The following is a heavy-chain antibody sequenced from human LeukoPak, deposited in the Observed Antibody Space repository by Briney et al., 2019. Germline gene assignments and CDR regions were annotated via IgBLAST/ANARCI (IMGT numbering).Heavy chain of an antibody. V-gene: IGHV3-23*01. J-gene: IGHJ4*02. Sequence: GGSLRLSCAASGFTFDDYGMSWVRQAPGKGLEWVSGISGSGGSTYYADSVKGRFTISRDNSKNTLYLQMNSLRAEDTAVYYCAKDFHYGSGGGFDYWGQGTLVTVSS. CDR1: GFTFDDYG. CDR3: AKDFHYGSGGGFDY. D-gene: IGHD3-10*01. CDR2: ISGSGGST.